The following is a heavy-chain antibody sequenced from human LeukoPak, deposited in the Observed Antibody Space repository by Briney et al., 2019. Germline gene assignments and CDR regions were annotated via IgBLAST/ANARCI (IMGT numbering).Heavy chain of an antibody. CDR3: ARDRSYSTGWYSPPHYYYMDV. CDR1: GFTFSGYW. V-gene: IGHV3-7*01. J-gene: IGHJ6*03. D-gene: IGHD6-19*01. Sequence: GGSLRLSCAASGFTFSGYWMSWVRQGPGKGLEGGANINQDRSENDYVDSGKGSFTISRDNAKNSLYLQINSLRAQNTALYYCARDRSYSTGWYSPPHYYYMDVWGKGTTVTVSS. CDR2: INQDRSEN.